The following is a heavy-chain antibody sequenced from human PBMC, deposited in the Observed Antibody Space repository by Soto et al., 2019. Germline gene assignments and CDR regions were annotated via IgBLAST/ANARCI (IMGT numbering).Heavy chain of an antibody. CDR2: IYHSGST. J-gene: IGHJ6*02. CDR1: GGSISSGGYS. CDR3: ARGGYCSSTSCYSYYYYVMDV. D-gene: IGHD2-2*01. V-gene: IGHV4-30-2*01. Sequence: SETLSLTCAVSGGSISSGGYSWSWIRQPPGKGLEWIGYIYHSGSTYYNPSLKSRVTISVDRSKNQFSLKLSSATAADTAVYYCARGGYCSSTSCYSYYYYVMDVWGQGSTVTVS.